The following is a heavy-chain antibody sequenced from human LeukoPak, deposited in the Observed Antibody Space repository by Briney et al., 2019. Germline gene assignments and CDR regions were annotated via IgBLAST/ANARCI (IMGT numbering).Heavy chain of an antibody. Sequence: SETLSLTCTVSGGSISSGSYYWSWIRQPAGKGLEWIGRIYTSGSTNYNPSLKSRVTISVDTSKNQFSLKLSSVTAADTAVYYCAKSGDILTTQSSYFDYWGQGTLVTVSS. CDR1: GGSISSGSYY. CDR3: AKSGDILTTQSSYFDY. V-gene: IGHV4-61*02. CDR2: IYTSGST. D-gene: IGHD3-9*01. J-gene: IGHJ4*02.